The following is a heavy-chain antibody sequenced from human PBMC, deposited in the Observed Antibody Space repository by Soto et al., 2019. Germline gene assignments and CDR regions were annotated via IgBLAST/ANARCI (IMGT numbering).Heavy chain of an antibody. V-gene: IGHV3-33*01. CDR2: IWYDGSNK. Sequence: QVQLVESGGGVVQPGRSLRLSCAASGFTFSSYGMHWVRQAPGKGLEWVAVIWYDGSNKYYADSVKGRFTISRDNSKNTLYLQMNSLRAEGTAVYYWARALTGDYYYGMDVWGQGTTVTVSS. CDR3: ARALTGDYYYGMDV. J-gene: IGHJ6*02. D-gene: IGHD3-9*01. CDR1: GFTFSSYG.